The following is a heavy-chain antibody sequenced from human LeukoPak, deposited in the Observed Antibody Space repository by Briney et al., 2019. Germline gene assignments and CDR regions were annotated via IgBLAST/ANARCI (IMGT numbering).Heavy chain of an antibody. CDR1: GGSIRSSSYN. V-gene: IGHV4-39*07. CDR2: MHYTGTT. Sequence: SETLSLTCTVSGGSIRSSSYNWGWIRQPPGKGLEWIGSMHYTGTTYYNPPLKSRVTISVDTSKNQFSLKLSSVTAADTAVYFCARTGGSFYFYYYMDVWGKGTTVTVSS. J-gene: IGHJ6*03. CDR3: ARTGGSFYFYYYMDV. D-gene: IGHD1-26*01.